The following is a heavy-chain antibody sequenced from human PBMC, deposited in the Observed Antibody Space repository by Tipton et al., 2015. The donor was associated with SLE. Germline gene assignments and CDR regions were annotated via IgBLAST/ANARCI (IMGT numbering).Heavy chain of an antibody. CDR2: IYYSGTT. D-gene: IGHD3-3*01. J-gene: IGHJ4*02. CDR1: VGPISSHY. Sequence: TLSLTCTVSVGPISSHYWSWIRQAPGKGVEWIGYIYYSGTTKYNPSLKSRVTISIDTSKNQLSLKLSSATAADTAIYYCAREVGKAFWSGYSNWGQGTMVTVSS. V-gene: IGHV4-59*11. CDR3: AREVGKAFWSGYSN.